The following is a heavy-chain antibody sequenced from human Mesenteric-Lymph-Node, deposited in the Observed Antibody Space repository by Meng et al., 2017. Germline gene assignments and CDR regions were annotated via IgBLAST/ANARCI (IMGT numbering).Heavy chain of an antibody. CDR1: GYTFTSYG. Sequence: ASVKVSCKASGYTFTSYGISWLRQPPGQGLEWMGWISAYNGNTNYAQKLQGRVTMTTDTSTSTAYMELRSLRSDDTAVYYCARVDYDILTGYYSSWFDPWGQGTLVTVSS. D-gene: IGHD3-9*01. CDR2: ISAYNGNT. V-gene: IGHV1-18*01. J-gene: IGHJ5*02. CDR3: ARVDYDILTGYYSSWFDP.